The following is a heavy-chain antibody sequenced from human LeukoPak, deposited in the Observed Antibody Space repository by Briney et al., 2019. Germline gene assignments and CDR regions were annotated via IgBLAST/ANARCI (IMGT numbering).Heavy chain of an antibody. J-gene: IGHJ3*02. CDR2: ISYDGSNK. D-gene: IGHD3-3*01. V-gene: IGHV3-30-3*01. CDR1: GFTFSSYA. Sequence: GRSLRLSCAASGFTFSSYAMHWVRQAPGKGLEWVAVISYDGSNKYYADSVKGRFTISRDNSKNTLYLQMNSLRAEDTAVYYCAKGGYYDFWSGSFDIWGQGTMVTVSS. CDR3: AKGGYYDFWSGSFDI.